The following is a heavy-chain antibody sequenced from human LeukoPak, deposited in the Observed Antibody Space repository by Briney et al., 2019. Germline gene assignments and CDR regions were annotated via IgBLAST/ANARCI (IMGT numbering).Heavy chain of an antibody. CDR1: GFTFSSYA. V-gene: IGHV3-23*01. Sequence: QPGGSLRLSCAASGFTFSSYAMAWVRQAPGKGLEWVSAISGSGGSTYYADSVKGRFTISRDNSKNTLYLQMNSLRADDTAVYYCTKATGYSSAWPSVVDYWGQGTLVTVSS. J-gene: IGHJ4*02. D-gene: IGHD6-19*01. CDR3: TKATGYSSAWPSVVDY. CDR2: ISGSGGST.